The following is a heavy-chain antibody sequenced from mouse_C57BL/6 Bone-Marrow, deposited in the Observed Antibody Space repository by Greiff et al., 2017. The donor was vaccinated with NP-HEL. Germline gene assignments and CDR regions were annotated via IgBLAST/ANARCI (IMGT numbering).Heavy chain of an antibody. Sequence: QVQLQQSGAELARPGASVKLSCKASGYTFTSYGISWVKQRTGQGLEWIGEIYPRSGNTYYNEKFKGKATRTADKSSSTAYMELRSLTSEDSAVYFCARGPLTTVVPFDYWGQGTTLTVSS. D-gene: IGHD1-1*01. V-gene: IGHV1-81*01. CDR1: GYTFTSYG. CDR3: ARGPLTTVVPFDY. CDR2: IYPRSGNT. J-gene: IGHJ2*01.